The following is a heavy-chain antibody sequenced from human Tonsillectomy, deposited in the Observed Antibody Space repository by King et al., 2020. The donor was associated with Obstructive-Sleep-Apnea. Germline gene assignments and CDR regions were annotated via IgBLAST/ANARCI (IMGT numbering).Heavy chain of an antibody. CDR3: ARLPKIGVTAIRGWFDP. V-gene: IGHV4-31*03. D-gene: IGHD2-21*02. CDR1: GGSISSGGYY. CDR2: MYYSGST. Sequence: QLQESGPGLVKSSQTLSLTCTVSGGSISSGGYYWSWIRHHPGKGLEWIGYMYYSGSTYYNPSLKSRPTISVDTSKNQFSLNLSSVTAADTAVYYCARLPKIGVTAIRGWFDPWGQGTLVTVSS. J-gene: IGHJ5*02.